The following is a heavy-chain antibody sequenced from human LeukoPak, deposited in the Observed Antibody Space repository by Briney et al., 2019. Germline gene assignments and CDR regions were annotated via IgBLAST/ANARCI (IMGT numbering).Heavy chain of an antibody. CDR1: GFTFSNYA. Sequence: GGSLRLSCAASGFTFSNYAMHWVRQAPGKGLERVSGITGSGLRTYYGDSVKGRFTIYRDNSKNTLYLQMNSLRAEDTAVYYCAKDRVTAAGYYFEYWGQGTLVTVSS. CDR2: ITGSGLRT. V-gene: IGHV3-23*01. J-gene: IGHJ4*02. D-gene: IGHD6-13*01. CDR3: AKDRVTAAGYYFEY.